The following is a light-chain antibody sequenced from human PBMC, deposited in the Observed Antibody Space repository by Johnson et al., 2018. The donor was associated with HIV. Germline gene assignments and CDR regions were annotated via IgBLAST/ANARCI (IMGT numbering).Light chain of an antibody. CDR3: GTWDISLSAGV. CDR2: TYD. J-gene: IGLJ1*01. Sequence: QLVLTQPPSVSGTPGQRVTISCSGSNSNIGSNTVNWYRHLPGTAPKLLIYTYDQRPSGVPDRFSGSKSGTSASLAISGLQAGDEADYYCGTWDISLSAGVFGTGTKVTVL. V-gene: IGLV1-44*01. CDR1: NSNIGSNT.